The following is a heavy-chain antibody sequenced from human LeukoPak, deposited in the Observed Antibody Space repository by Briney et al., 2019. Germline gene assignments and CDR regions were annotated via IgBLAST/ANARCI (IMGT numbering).Heavy chain of an antibody. Sequence: GGSLRLSCTASGFTLSSYEMSWIRQAPGKGLEWVSGISGSGGSTYVADSVKGRFTVSRVNSKNTLYLQMNSLRADDTAVYYCAKDRPTVYSSSWLHFLDSWGQGTLVTVSS. CDR1: GFTLSSYE. CDR3: AKDRPTVYSSSWLHFLDS. V-gene: IGHV3-23*01. D-gene: IGHD6-13*01. J-gene: IGHJ4*02. CDR2: ISGSGGST.